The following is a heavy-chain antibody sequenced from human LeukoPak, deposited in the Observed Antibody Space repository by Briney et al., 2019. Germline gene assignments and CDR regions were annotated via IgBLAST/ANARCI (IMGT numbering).Heavy chain of an antibody. CDR3: ARERGGNYYFGMDV. Sequence: PSETLSLTCTVSGGSISSDYWSWIRQPAGKGLEWIGRIYISGSTNYNPSLTSRVTMSVDASKNQFSLKLSSVNAADTAVYYCARERGGNYYFGMDVWGQGTLVTVSS. D-gene: IGHD2-15*01. V-gene: IGHV4-4*07. CDR1: GGSISSDY. CDR2: IYISGST. J-gene: IGHJ6*02.